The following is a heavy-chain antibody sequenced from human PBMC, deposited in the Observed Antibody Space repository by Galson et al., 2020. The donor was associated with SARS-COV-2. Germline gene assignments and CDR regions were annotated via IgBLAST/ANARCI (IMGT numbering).Heavy chain of an antibody. D-gene: IGHD3-22*01. Sequence: GGSLRLSCAASGFTFSSYDMHWVRQATGKGLEWVSAIGTAGDTYYPGYVQGRFTISRENAKNSLYLQMNSLRAGDTAVYYCARGVYYYDSSGYFAFDIWGQGTMVTVSS. CDR1: GFTFSSYD. CDR3: ARGVYYYDSSGYFAFDI. V-gene: IGHV3-13*01. J-gene: IGHJ3*02. CDR2: IGTAGDT.